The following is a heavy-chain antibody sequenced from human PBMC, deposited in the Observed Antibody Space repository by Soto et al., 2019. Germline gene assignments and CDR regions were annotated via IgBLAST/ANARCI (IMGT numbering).Heavy chain of an antibody. CDR2: GSPPFMTS. CDR1: GVSFNNNG. Sequence: QVQLVQSGAEVKKPGSSVKVSCKTSGVSFNNNGIGWVRQAPGHGLEWMGGGSPPFMTSNYARKFQGRISITADASTGTVNMELSSLTSEDTAQYYCARVLYYGSGSYSPYGMDVWGQGTTVTVSS. D-gene: IGHD3-10*01. J-gene: IGHJ6*02. V-gene: IGHV1-69*01. CDR3: ARVLYYGSGSYSPYGMDV.